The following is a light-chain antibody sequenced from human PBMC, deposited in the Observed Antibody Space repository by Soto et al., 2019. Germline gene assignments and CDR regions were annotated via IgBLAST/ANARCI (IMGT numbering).Light chain of an antibody. CDR2: SNN. V-gene: IGLV1-44*01. Sequence: QSVLTQPPSASGTPGQRVTISCSGGSSNIGSHTVNWYQHLPGTAPKLLIYSNNQRPSGVPDRFSGSVSGTSASLAISGLQSEDGVDYYCAAWHDSLNGPVFGGGTKLTVL. J-gene: IGLJ2*01. CDR3: AAWHDSLNGPV. CDR1: SSNIGSHT.